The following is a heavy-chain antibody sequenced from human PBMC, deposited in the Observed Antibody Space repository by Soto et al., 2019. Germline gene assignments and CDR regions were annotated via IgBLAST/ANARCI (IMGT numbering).Heavy chain of an antibody. Sequence: ASVKVSCKASGYAFTDYYMHWVRQAPGQGLEWMGWINPNSGGTNYAQKFQGWVTMTRDTSISTAYMELNRDDTAVSYCARAYSSSDDFDYWGQGTLVTVSS. CDR1: GYAFTDYY. D-gene: IGHD3-22*01. CDR2: INPNSGGT. J-gene: IGHJ4*02. CDR3: ARAYSSSDDFDY. V-gene: IGHV1-2*04.